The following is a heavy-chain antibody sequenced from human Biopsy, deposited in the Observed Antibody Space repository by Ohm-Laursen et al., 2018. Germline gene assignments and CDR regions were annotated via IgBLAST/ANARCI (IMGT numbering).Heavy chain of an antibody. V-gene: IGHV4-39*01. D-gene: IGHD2-15*01. CDR2: IYYRGNT. Sequence: GTLSLTCTVPGGSFSSNYYYWGWIRQPPGKGLEWIGSIYYRGNTNYNPSLKSRVTISVDTSKNQFSLKLSSATAADTAVFYCARHGSQGYCTGGSCVDYWGQGALVTVSS. CDR3: ARHGSQGYCTGGSCVDY. CDR1: GGSFSSNYYY. J-gene: IGHJ4*02.